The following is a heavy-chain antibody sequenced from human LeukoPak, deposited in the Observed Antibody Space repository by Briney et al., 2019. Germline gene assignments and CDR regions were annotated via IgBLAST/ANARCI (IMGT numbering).Heavy chain of an antibody. CDR3: ARWSRDYYDSSGYYSDY. CDR2: IWYDGSNK. J-gene: IGHJ4*02. CDR1: GFTFSSYG. V-gene: IGHV3-33*01. Sequence: PGRSLRLSCAASGFTFSSYGMHWVRQAPGKGLEWVAVIWYDGSNKYYADSVKGRFTISRDNSKNTLYLQMNSLRAEDTAVYYCARWSRDYYDSSGYYSDYWGQGTLVTVSS. D-gene: IGHD3-22*01.